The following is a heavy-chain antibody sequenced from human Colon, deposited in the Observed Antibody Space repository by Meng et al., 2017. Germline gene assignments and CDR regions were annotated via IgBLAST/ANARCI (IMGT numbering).Heavy chain of an antibody. CDR3: ARSEGRESYHVY. CDR2: INTDGGST. D-gene: IGHD1-26*01. Sequence: EVQLVESGGGLVQPGGSLRLSCAASGFSFSSFWMHWVRQAPGKGLVWVSRINTDGGSTDYEDSVKGRFTISRDNAKNALYLQMNSLRADDTAVYFCARSEGRESYHVYWGRGTLVTVSS. J-gene: IGHJ4*02. CDR1: GFSFSSFW. V-gene: IGHV3-74*01.